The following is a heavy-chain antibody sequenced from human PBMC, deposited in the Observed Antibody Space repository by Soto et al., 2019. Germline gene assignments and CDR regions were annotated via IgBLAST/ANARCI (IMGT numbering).Heavy chain of an antibody. J-gene: IGHJ4*02. Sequence: VQLVESGGGLVKPGGSLRLSCAASGFTFSGHSMNWVRQAPGKGLEWVSSISRSSRYIFYADSVKGRFTISRDNAENSVYLQMNSLRAEDTGVYYCARDYYGSGSDYVDFDYWGQGTLVTVSS. CDR2: ISRSSRYI. V-gene: IGHV3-21*03. CDR3: ARDYYGSGSDYVDFDY. CDR1: GFTFSGHS. D-gene: IGHD3-10*01.